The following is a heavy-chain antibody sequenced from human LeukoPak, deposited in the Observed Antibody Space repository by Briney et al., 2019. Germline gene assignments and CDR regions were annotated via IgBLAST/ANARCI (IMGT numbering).Heavy chain of an antibody. V-gene: IGHV3-33*01. CDR2: IWHDGKNK. J-gene: IGHJ4*02. Sequence: GGSLRLSCAASGFTFSNYGMHWVRQAPGKGLEWVAVIWHDGKNKYYADSLKGRFTISRDNSKNTLYPQMNNLRAEDTAVYYCARDSGNDAPIDFWGQGTLLTVSS. D-gene: IGHD3-10*01. CDR1: GFTFSNYG. CDR3: ARDSGNDAPIDF.